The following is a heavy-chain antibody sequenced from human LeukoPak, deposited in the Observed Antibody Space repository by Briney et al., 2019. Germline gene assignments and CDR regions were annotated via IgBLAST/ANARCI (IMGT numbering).Heavy chain of an antibody. CDR3: ARSYCSSTSCYEVYYFDY. J-gene: IGHJ4*02. V-gene: IGHV4-38-2*02. CDR2: IYHSGRT. Sequence: SETLSLTCIVSGYSINSGYYWGWIRQPPGKGLEWIGSIYHSGRTNYNPFLKSRVTISVDTSKNQFSLKLSSVTAADTAVYYCARSYCSSTSCYEVYYFDYWGQGTLVTVSS. D-gene: IGHD2-2*01. CDR1: GYSINSGYY.